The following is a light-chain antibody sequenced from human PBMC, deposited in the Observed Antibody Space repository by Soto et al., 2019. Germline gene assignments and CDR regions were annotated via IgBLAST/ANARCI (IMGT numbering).Light chain of an antibody. V-gene: IGLV2-14*01. J-gene: IGLJ2*01. CDR3: SSYTTSTTIV. CDR2: QVS. CDR1: SSDVGHYNY. Sequence: HSALTQPASVSGSPGQSITISCTGTSSDVGHYNYVSWYQQHPGKAPKLMIYQVSNRPSGVSNRFSGSKSGSTASLTISGLQAEDEADYYCSSYTTSTTIVFGGGTKLTVL.